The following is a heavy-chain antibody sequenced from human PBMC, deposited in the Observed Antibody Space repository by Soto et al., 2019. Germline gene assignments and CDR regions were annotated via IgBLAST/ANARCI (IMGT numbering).Heavy chain of an antibody. V-gene: IGHV3-7*05. Sequence: EVQLVESGGDLVQPGGSLRLSCAASGFSFASSWMTWVRQAPGKGLEWVANIKKDGSKMNYSDSVRGRFTVSRDNAKNSLYLDMNSLRAGDTALYYCARDVSPGSSSLYLDAFDIWGLGTMVTVSS. CDR3: ARDVSPGSSSLYLDAFDI. J-gene: IGHJ3*02. CDR2: IKKDGSKM. D-gene: IGHD6-13*01. CDR1: GFSFASSW.